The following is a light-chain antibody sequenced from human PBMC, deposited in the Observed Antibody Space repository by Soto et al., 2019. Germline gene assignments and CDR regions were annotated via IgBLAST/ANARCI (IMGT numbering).Light chain of an antibody. Sequence: EIVLTQSPGTLSLSPGERATLSCRASQSVSSNLAWYQQTPGQAPRLLIYGASIRATGIPPRFSGGGSGTEFTVTISSLQSEDFAIYYCQQYDIWPPYTFGQGTKVDI. V-gene: IGKV3-15*01. CDR2: GAS. CDR1: QSVSSN. CDR3: QQYDIWPPYT. J-gene: IGKJ2*01.